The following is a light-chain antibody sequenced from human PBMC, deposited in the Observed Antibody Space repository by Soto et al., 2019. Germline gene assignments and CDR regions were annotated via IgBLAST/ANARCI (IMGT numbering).Light chain of an antibody. CDR2: AAS. V-gene: IGKV1D-16*01. J-gene: IGKJ1*01. Sequence: DIQMTQSPSSISASVGARVPITCRASQGISSWLVWYQQRPGKAPKLLIYAASSLQSGVPSRFSGSGSGTDFILTISSLQPDDFATYYCQYYSAVWAFGQGTKVDNK. CDR3: QYYSAVWA. CDR1: QGISSW.